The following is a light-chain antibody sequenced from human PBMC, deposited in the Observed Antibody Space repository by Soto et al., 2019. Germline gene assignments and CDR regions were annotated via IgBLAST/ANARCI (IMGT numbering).Light chain of an antibody. Sequence: IVLTQSPATLSLSPGERATLTFRARRCVSSYLAYYQRKPGQARRLLIYYSSNRDTGIPARFSGSGSGTDFTLIISSLQPHDVAVYYCQQRSNWPPLFTFGPGTKVDIK. J-gene: IGKJ3*01. CDR2: YSS. CDR1: RCVSSY. CDR3: QQRSNWPPLFT. V-gene: IGKV3-11*01.